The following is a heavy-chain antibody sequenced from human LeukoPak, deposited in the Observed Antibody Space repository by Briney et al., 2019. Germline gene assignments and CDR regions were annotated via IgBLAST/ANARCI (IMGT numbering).Heavy chain of an antibody. D-gene: IGHD3-10*01. CDR2: ISGYDGDT. CDR3: ARDYVGSSGY. V-gene: IGHV1-18*01. J-gene: IGHJ4*02. Sequence: ASVKVSCKASGGTFSSYAISWVRQAPGQGLEWMGWISGYDGDTKYAQKFQGRVTMTAETPTNTVYMELRSLRSDDTAVYYCARDYVGSSGYWGQGTLVTVSS. CDR1: GGTFSSYA.